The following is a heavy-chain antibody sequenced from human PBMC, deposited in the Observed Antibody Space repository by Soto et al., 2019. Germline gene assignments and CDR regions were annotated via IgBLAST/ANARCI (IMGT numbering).Heavy chain of an antibody. CDR2: ISAYNGNT. V-gene: IGHV1-18*01. J-gene: IGHJ4*02. Sequence: GASVKVSCKASGYTFTSYGISWVRQAPGQGLEWMGWISAYNGNTNYAQKLQGRVTMTTDTSTSTAYMELRSLRSDDTAVYYCARDLIYSSSWSYFDYWGQGTLVTVSS. CDR3: ARDLIYSSSWSYFDY. D-gene: IGHD6-13*01. CDR1: GYTFTSYG.